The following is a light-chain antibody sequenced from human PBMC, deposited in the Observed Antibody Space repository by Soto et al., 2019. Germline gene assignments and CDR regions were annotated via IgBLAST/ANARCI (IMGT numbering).Light chain of an antibody. CDR2: GAS. CDR3: QHYADSPT. CDR1: RSVISGY. Sequence: EIVLTQSPGTLSLSPGERATVSCRASRSVISGYVAWYQQKPGQSPRLVIFGASTRATGIPDRFSGGGSGTDFTLTISGLEPEDFAVYYWQHYADSPTFGGGTKVEI. V-gene: IGKV3-20*01. J-gene: IGKJ4*01.